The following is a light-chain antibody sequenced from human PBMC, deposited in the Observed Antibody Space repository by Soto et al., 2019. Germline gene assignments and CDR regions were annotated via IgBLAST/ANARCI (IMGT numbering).Light chain of an antibody. CDR1: QSVSSN. J-gene: IGKJ1*01. V-gene: IGKV3-15*01. CDR3: QQYNNWPRT. CDR2: VAS. Sequence: EIVMTQSPATLSVSPGERATLSCRASQSVSSNLAWYQQKPGQAPRLLIYVASTRATGIPARFSGSGSGTEFTPTISSLQSEDFAVYYCQQYNNWPRTFGQGTKVDIK.